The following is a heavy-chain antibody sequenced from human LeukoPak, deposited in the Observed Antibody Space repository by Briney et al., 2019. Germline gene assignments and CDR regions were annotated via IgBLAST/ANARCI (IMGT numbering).Heavy chain of an antibody. CDR2: IRYDGSNK. CDR3: ARVLGYYYDSSGSRGAFDI. V-gene: IGHV3-30*02. J-gene: IGHJ3*02. Sequence: GGSLRLSCAASGFTFNSYGMHWVRQAPGKGLEWVAFIRYDGSNKYSADSVKGRFTISRDNSKNTLYLQMNSLRAEDTAVYYCARVLGYYYDSSGSRGAFDIWGQGTMVSVSS. CDR1: GFTFNSYG. D-gene: IGHD3-22*01.